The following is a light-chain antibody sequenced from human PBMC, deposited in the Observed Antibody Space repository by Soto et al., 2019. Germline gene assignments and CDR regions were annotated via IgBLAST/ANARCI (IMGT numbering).Light chain of an antibody. CDR3: MQTLQSYT. CDR2: AVS. V-gene: IGKV2D-29*01. J-gene: IGKJ2*01. CDR1: QSLLHSDGQTY. Sequence: DIVVTQTPLSLSVTPGQSASISCKSIQSLLHSDGQTYLYWYLQKSGQPPQPLIHAVSNRFSGVADMFSGRGSGTDFPLKISRVEAEVVGFYWCMQTLQSYTFGQGTKLEI.